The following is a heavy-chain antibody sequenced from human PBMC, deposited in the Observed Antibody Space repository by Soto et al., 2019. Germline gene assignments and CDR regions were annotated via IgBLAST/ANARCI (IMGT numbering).Heavy chain of an antibody. V-gene: IGHV1-3*01. Sequence: ASVKVSCKAAGYTFTSYAMHWVRQAPGQRLEWMGWINAGYGNTKYSQKFQGRVTITRDTSASTAYMELSSLRSEDTAVYYCARGGCSGGSCYPYYGMDVWGQGTTVTVSS. CDR2: INAGYGNT. CDR1: GYTFTSYA. D-gene: IGHD2-15*01. J-gene: IGHJ6*02. CDR3: ARGGCSGGSCYPYYGMDV.